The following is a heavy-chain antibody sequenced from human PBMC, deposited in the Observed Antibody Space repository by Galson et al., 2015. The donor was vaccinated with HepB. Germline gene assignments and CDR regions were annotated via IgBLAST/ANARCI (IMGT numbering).Heavy chain of an antibody. V-gene: IGHV2-5*02. CDR1: GFSLPTSGVG. CDR3: ARTSSYDRGGFDY. CDR2: IYWDDDK. Sequence: PALVTPPQTLTLTCSFSGFSLPTSGVGVGWIRQPPGKGLGWLALIYWDDDKSYSPSLKSRLPIIKAKDSSKNLVVLTMTNMDPADTATYCCARTSSYDRGGFDYWGQGTLVTVSS. D-gene: IGHD3-22*01. J-gene: IGHJ4*02.